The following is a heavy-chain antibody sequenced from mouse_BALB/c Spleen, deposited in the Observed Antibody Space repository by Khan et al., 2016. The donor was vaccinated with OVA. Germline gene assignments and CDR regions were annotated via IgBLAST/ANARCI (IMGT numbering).Heavy chain of an antibody. Sequence: QVQLKQSGAELVKPGASVQLSCKASGYTFSSYWMLWVKQRPGQGLEWIGEINPSNGSTNYNEKFKSKATLTVDKSSSTAYMQLSSLTSEDSAVYYCASATMSSTEFVYWGQGTLVTVSA. CDR1: GYTFSSYW. CDR2: INPSNGST. CDR3: ASATMSSTEFVY. J-gene: IGHJ3*01. V-gene: IGHV1S81*02.